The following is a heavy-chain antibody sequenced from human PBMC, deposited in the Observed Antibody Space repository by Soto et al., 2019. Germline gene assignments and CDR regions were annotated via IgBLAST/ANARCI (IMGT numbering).Heavy chain of an antibody. CDR1: GYTFTGYY. CDR3: AAEGIAAACTSYYYGMDV. Sequence: QVQLVQSGAEVKKPGASVKVSCKASGYTFTGYYMHWVRQAPGQGLEWMGWINPNSGGTNYAQKVQGRVTMTRDTAISTAYMGLSRLRSDDTAVYYLAAEGIAAACTSYYYGMDVWGQGTTVTVSS. V-gene: IGHV1-2*02. D-gene: IGHD6-13*01. J-gene: IGHJ6*02. CDR2: INPNSGGT.